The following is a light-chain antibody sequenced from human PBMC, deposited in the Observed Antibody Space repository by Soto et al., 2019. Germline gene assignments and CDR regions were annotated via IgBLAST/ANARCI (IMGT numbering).Light chain of an antibody. CDR3: QQYGSSPRT. V-gene: IGKV3-20*01. CDR1: QSVSSSY. Sequence: EIVLTQSPGTLSLSPGERATLSCRASQSVSSSYLAWYQQKPGQAPRLLIYGASSRATGIPDRFSGSGSGTDCTLTISRLEPEDFAVDYCQQYGSSPRTFGQGTKLEIK. J-gene: IGKJ2*01. CDR2: GAS.